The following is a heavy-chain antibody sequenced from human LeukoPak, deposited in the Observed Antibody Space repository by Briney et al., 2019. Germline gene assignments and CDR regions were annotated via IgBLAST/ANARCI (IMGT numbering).Heavy chain of an antibody. CDR1: GFTFSSYE. D-gene: IGHD6-13*01. CDR3: ARDTAGYSSSWYGGMDV. V-gene: IGHV3-48*03. CDR2: ISSSGSTI. J-gene: IGHJ6*02. Sequence: GGSLRLSCAASGFTFSSYEMNWVRQAPGKGLEWVSYISSSGSTIYYADSVKGRFTISRDNAKNSLYLQMNSLRAEDTAVCYCARDTAGYSSSWYGGMDVWGQGTTVTVSS.